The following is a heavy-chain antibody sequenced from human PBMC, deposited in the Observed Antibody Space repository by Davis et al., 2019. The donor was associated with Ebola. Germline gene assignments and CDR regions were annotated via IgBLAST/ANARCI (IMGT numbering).Heavy chain of an antibody. D-gene: IGHD6-13*01. J-gene: IGHJ6*02. V-gene: IGHV5-51*01. Sequence: KVSCKGSGYGFTNYWIGWVRQMPGKGLEWMGFIFPDDSDATYSPSFQGQVTISVDKSISTAYLQWSSLKASDTAMYYCARLASSSWFHGMDVWGQGTTVTVSS. CDR1: GYGFTNYW. CDR2: IFPDDSDA. CDR3: ARLASSSWFHGMDV.